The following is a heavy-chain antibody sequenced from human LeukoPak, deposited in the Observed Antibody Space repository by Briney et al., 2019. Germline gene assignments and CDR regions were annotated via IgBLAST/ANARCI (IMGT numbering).Heavy chain of an antibody. D-gene: IGHD3-10*01. V-gene: IGHV3-23*01. Sequence: PGGSLRLSCAASGFTFSSYAMSWVRQAPGKGLEWVSAISGSGGSTYYADSVKGRFTISRDNSKNTLYLQMNSLRAEDTAVYYCAKDLGLDSMVRDWYFDLWGRGTLVTVSS. CDR1: GFTFSSYA. CDR2: ISGSGGST. CDR3: AKDLGLDSMVRDWYFDL. J-gene: IGHJ2*01.